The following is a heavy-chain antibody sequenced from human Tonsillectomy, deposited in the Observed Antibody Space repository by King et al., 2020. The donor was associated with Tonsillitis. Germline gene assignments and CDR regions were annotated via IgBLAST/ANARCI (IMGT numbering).Heavy chain of an antibody. Sequence: VQLVESGGGLVQLGGSLRLSCAASGFTFSSYWMSWVRQAPGKGLEWVANIKQDGSEKYYVDSVKGRFTISRDNAKNSLYLQMNSLRAEDTAVYYCARDGNDILTGYSLYYYGMDVWGQGTTVTVSS. J-gene: IGHJ6*02. CDR3: ARDGNDILTGYSLYYYGMDV. CDR2: IKQDGSEK. CDR1: GFTFSSYW. V-gene: IGHV3-7*01. D-gene: IGHD3-9*01.